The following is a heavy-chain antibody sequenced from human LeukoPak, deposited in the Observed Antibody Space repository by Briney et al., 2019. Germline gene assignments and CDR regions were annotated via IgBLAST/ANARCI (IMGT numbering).Heavy chain of an antibody. CDR1: GGSFSGYY. CDR3: ARVTRASIFGVVHMDV. V-gene: IGHV4-34*01. J-gene: IGHJ6*02. Sequence: SETLSLTCAVYGGSFSGYYWSWIRRPPGKGLEWIEEINHSGSTNYNPSLKSRVTISVDTSKNQFSLKLSSVTAADTAVYYCARVTRASIFGVVHMDVWGQGTTVTVSS. D-gene: IGHD3-3*02. CDR2: INHSGST.